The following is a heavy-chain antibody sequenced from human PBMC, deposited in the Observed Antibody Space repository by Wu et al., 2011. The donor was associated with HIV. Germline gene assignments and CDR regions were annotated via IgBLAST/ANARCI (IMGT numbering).Heavy chain of an antibody. Sequence: PGASVKVSCKASGYTFTDYYIHWVRQAPGQGLEWMGWINPNSGGTNDAQKFQGRVTMTRDTSISTAYMELSRLRSDDTAVYYCARPYCSDGNCLGFDYWGQGTLVTVSS. CDR3: ARPYCSDGNCLGFDY. V-gene: IGHV1-2*02. D-gene: IGHD2-15*01. CDR1: GYTFTDYY. CDR2: INPNSGGT. J-gene: IGHJ4*02.